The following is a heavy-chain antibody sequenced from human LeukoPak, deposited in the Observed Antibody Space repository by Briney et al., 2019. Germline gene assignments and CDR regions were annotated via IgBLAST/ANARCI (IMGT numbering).Heavy chain of an antibody. J-gene: IGHJ4*02. Sequence: SETLSLTCTVSGGSISSYYWNWIRQPPGKGLEWIGYIYYSGSTNYNPSLKSRVTMSVDTSKNQFSLKLTSVTAADTAVYYCARQRLLWFGESNQGLDYLGQGSMVTVSS. V-gene: IGHV4-59*08. D-gene: IGHD3-10*01. CDR2: IYYSGST. CDR3: ARQRLLWFGESNQGLDY. CDR1: GGSISSYY.